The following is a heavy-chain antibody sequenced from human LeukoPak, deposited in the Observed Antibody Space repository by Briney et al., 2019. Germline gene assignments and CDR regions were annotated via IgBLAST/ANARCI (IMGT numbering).Heavy chain of an antibody. V-gene: IGHV3-30*18. CDR2: ISYDGSNK. J-gene: IGHJ3*02. CDR3: AKALLDAFDI. D-gene: IGHD2-15*01. CDR1: GFTFSSYG. Sequence: PGGSLRVSCAAAGFTFSSYGMHWVRQAPGKGLEWVAVISYDGSNKYYADSVKGRFTISRDNSKNTLYLQMNSLRAADTAVYYCAKALLDAFDIWGQGTMVTVSS.